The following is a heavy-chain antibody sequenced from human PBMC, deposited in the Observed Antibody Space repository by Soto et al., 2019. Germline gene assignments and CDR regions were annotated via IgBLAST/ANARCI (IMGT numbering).Heavy chain of an antibody. CDR3: AKQFTTGTPLIAFDI. CDR2: INSDGSST. Sequence: GGSLRLSCAASGFTFSSYWMHWVRQAPGKGLVWVSRINSDGSSTSYADSVKGRFTISRDNAKNTLYLQMNSLRAEDTAVYYCAKQFTTGTPLIAFDIWGQGTMVTVSS. CDR1: GFTFSSYW. D-gene: IGHD1-1*01. V-gene: IGHV3-74*01. J-gene: IGHJ3*02.